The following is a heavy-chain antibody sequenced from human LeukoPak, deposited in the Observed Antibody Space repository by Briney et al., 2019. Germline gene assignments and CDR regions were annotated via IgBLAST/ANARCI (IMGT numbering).Heavy chain of an antibody. CDR3: AKDKSPLYYDYIWGSYPLPFDS. CDR1: GFTFDEYA. CDR2: IRGDGRNT. J-gene: IGHJ4*02. Sequence: GGSLRLSCAAAGFTFDEYAMHWVRQAPGKGLEWVSLIRGDGRNTWYADSVKGRFTISRDNTENSLYLHMNSLGTEDTAFYYCAKDKSPLYYDYIWGSYPLPFDSWGQGTLVTVSS. V-gene: IGHV3-43*02. D-gene: IGHD3-16*01.